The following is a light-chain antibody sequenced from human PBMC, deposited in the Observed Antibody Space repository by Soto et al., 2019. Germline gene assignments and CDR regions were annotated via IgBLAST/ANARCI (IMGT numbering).Light chain of an antibody. J-gene: IGKJ4*01. CDR3: QQRSNWPYLT. CDR2: DAS. Sequence: EIVLTQSPDTLSLSPGERATLSCRASQSVSGYLGWCQQKPGQAPRLLIYDASNRADGVPARFRGSGSGTNFTLPIASLEPEDFAVYYCQQRSNWPYLTFGGGTRV. CDR1: QSVSGY. V-gene: IGKV3-11*01.